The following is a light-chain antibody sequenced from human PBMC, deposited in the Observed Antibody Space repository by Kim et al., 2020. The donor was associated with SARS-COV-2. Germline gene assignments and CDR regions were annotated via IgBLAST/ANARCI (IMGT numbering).Light chain of an antibody. J-gene: IGKJ4*01. CDR3: QQSVSSPIT. CDR1: QSVSTSF. V-gene: IGKV3-20*01. CDR2: DPS. Sequence: PGERATLSCRATQSVSTSFLAWYPQKPCQARQLLISDPSRMATGIPDRFSGSRSGTYFTLTASGLEPDDVAVYYCQQSVSSPITFGG.